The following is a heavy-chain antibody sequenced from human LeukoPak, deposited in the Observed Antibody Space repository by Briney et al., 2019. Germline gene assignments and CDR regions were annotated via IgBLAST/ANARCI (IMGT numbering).Heavy chain of an antibody. V-gene: IGHV1-46*01. CDR1: GYTFTSYY. CDR2: INPSGGST. Sequence: ASVKVSCKASGYTFTSYYMHWVRQAPGQGLEWMGIINPSGGSTSYAQKFQGRVTMTRDTSTSTVYMELSSLRSEDTAVYYCAREYCSSTSCYTPSVYYYYMDVWGKGTTVTVSS. CDR3: AREYCSSTSCYTPSVYYYYMDV. D-gene: IGHD2-2*02. J-gene: IGHJ6*03.